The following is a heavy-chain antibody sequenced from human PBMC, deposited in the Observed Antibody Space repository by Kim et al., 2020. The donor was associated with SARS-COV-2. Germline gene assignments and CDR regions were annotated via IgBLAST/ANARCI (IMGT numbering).Heavy chain of an antibody. V-gene: IGHV3-53*01. CDR1: GLTVSSNH. D-gene: IGHD4-4*01. J-gene: IGHJ4*02. CDR2: IFRGGRT. CDR3: ARDPVGDGYSFFDY. Sequence: GGSLRLSCAASGLTVSSNHMAWIRQAPGKGLEWVSVIFRGGRTYYAASVQGRFTITSDYSKDTLSLQLNSLRAEDTAIYYCARDPVGDGYSFFDYWGQGTLVTVSS.